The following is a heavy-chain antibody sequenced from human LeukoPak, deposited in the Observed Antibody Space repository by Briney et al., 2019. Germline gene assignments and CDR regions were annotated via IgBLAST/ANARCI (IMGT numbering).Heavy chain of an antibody. CDR2: INTNTGNP. Sequence: GASVKVSCKASGYTFTNYYIHWVRQAPGQGLEWMGWINTNTGNPTYAQGFTGRFVFSLDTSVSTAYLQISSLKAEDTAVYYCARVAADQWFDYWGQGTLVTVSS. J-gene: IGHJ4*02. D-gene: IGHD6-19*01. V-gene: IGHV7-4-1*02. CDR3: ARVAADQWFDY. CDR1: GYTFTNYY.